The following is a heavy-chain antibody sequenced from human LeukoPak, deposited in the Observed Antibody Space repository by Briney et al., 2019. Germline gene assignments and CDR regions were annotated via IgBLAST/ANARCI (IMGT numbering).Heavy chain of an antibody. Sequence: GGSLRLSCSASGFTFDDYAMHWVRQAPGKGLEWVSLISGDGGSTYYADSVKGRFTISRDNSKNSLYLQMNSLTTEDTALYYCAKDRGGYSYAADYWGQGTLVTVSS. D-gene: IGHD5-18*01. CDR3: AKDRGGYSYAADY. CDR2: ISGDGGST. V-gene: IGHV3-43*02. CDR1: GFTFDDYA. J-gene: IGHJ4*02.